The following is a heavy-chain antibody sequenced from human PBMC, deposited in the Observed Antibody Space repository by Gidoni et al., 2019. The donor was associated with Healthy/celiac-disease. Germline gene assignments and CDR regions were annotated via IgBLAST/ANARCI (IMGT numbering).Heavy chain of an antibody. J-gene: IGHJ4*02. V-gene: IGHV3-30*14. CDR2: ISYYGSNK. CDR3: ARNDLGGVIAYISDY. Sequence: QVQLVESGGGVVQPGRSLRLPCAASGFTFSSYAMHWVRQGPGKGLEWVAVISYYGSNKYYADSVKGRFTISRDNSKNTLYLQMNSLRAEDTAVYYCARNDLGGVIAYISDYWGQGTLVTVSS. CDR1: GFTFSSYA. D-gene: IGHD3-16*02.